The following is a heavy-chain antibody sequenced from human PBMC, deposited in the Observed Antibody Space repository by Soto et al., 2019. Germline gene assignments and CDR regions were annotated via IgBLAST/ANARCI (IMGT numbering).Heavy chain of an antibody. Sequence: PGGSLRLSCAASGFTFSSYAMRWVRQAPGKGLEWVSAISGSGGSTYYADSVKGRFTISRDNSKNTLYLQMNSLRAEDTAVYYCAKDNWNYELMYYFDYWGQGTLVTVSS. CDR3: AKDNWNYELMYYFDY. J-gene: IGHJ4*02. V-gene: IGHV3-23*01. D-gene: IGHD1-7*01. CDR1: GFTFSSYA. CDR2: ISGSGGST.